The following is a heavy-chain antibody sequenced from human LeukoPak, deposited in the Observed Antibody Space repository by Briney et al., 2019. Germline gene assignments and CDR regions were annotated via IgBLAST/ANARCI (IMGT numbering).Heavy chain of an antibody. D-gene: IGHD3-22*01. CDR3: ARHPRTLITMIVVVITDAFDI. CDR2: IYYSGST. V-gene: IGHV4-30-4*08. CDR1: GGSISSGDYY. Sequence: SQTLSLTCTVSGGSISSGDYYWSWIRQPPGKGLEWIGYIYYSGSTYYNPSLKSRVTISVDTSKNQFSLKLSSVTAADTAVYYCARHPRTLITMIVVVITDAFDIWGQGTMVTVSS. J-gene: IGHJ3*02.